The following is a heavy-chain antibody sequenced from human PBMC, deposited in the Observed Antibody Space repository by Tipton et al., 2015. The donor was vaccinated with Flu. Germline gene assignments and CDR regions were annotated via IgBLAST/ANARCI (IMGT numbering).Heavy chain of an antibody. D-gene: IGHD2/OR15-2a*01. J-gene: IGHJ4*02. CDR3: ARGRVGTFDY. CDR1: GGSISTFY. Sequence: TLSLTCTVSGGSISTFYWSWIRQPVGKGLEWIGRISTSGSTKYKPSLKSRVTMSVDTSKKHFSLNLSSVTAADTAVYYCARGRVGTFDYWGQGTLVSDSS. CDR2: ISTSGST. V-gene: IGHV4-4*07.